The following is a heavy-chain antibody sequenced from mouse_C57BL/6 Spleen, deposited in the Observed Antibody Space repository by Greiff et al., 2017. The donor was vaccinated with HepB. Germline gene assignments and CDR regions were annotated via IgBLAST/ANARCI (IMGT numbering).Heavy chain of an antibody. CDR3: TIKDIGDSYYLDN. J-gene: IGHJ2*01. V-gene: IGHV1-74*01. Sequence: VQLQQPGAELVQPGASVKVSCQASGYTFTSYWMHWVKQRPGQGLEWIGRIHPSDSDTNYNQKFKGKATLTVDKSSSTAYMQRSSLTSEDSAVYDWTIKDIGDSYYLDNGGQGTTLTVSS. CDR1: GYTFTSYW. CDR2: IHPSDSDT. D-gene: IGHD2-12*01.